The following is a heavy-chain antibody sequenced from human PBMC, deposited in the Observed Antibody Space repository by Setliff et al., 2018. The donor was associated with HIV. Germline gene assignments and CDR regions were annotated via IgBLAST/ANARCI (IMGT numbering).Heavy chain of an antibody. V-gene: IGHV4-61*09. CDR3: ARDMRHLAPLGYYFDY. J-gene: IGHJ4*02. Sequence: NPSETLSLTCSVSGGSINRGTYYWTWIRQSAGKGLEWIGHIYITGDTDYNPSLKSRVTISVDTSKNQFSLKLGSVTAADTAVYYCARDMRHLAPLGYYFDYWGQGTLVTVSS. CDR2: IYITGDT. D-gene: IGHD3-10*01. CDR1: GGSINRGTYY.